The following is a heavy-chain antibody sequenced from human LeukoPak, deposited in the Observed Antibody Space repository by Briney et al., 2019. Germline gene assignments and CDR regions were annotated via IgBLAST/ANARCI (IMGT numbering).Heavy chain of an antibody. D-gene: IGHD2-2*01. J-gene: IGHJ4*02. CDR2: IYTSGST. CDR3: ARSPTKRVPEDY. Sequence: SETLSLTCTVSGGSISSGDYYWSWIRQPAGKGLEWIGRIYTSGSTNYNPSLKSRVTMSVDTSKNQFSLKLSSVTAADTAVYYCARSPTKRVPEDYWGQGTLVTVSS. V-gene: IGHV4-61*02. CDR1: GGSISSGDYY.